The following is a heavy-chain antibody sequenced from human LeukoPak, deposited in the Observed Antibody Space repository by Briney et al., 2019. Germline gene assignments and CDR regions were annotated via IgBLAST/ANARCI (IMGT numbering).Heavy chain of an antibody. Sequence: SETLSLTCAVYGGSFSGYYWSWIRQPPGKGLEWIGEINHSGSTNYNPSLKSRVTISVDTPKNQFSLKLSSVTAADTAVYYCARGQGVAVRGNFDYWGQGTLVTVSS. D-gene: IGHD3-10*01. J-gene: IGHJ4*02. CDR1: GGSFSGYY. V-gene: IGHV4-34*01. CDR2: INHSGST. CDR3: ARGQGVAVRGNFDY.